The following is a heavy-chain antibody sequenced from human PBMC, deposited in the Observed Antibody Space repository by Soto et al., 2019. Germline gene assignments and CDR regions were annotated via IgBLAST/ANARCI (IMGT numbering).Heavy chain of an antibody. CDR1: GFTFGDYA. CDR3: TRASPANYYDILTGYQASNYMDV. CDR2: IRSKAYGGTT. V-gene: IGHV3-49*03. Sequence: GGSLRLSCTASGFTFGDYAMSWFRQAPGKGLEWVGFIRSKAYGGTTEYAASVKGRFTISRDDSKSIAYLQMNSLKTEDTAVYYCTRASPANYYDILTGYQASNYMDVWGKGTTVTVSS. D-gene: IGHD3-9*01. J-gene: IGHJ6*03.